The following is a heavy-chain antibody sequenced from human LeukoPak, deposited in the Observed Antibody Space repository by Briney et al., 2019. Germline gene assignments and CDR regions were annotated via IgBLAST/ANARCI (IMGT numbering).Heavy chain of an antibody. V-gene: IGHV3-23*01. CDR2: ISGSAGST. J-gene: IGHJ6*02. D-gene: IGHD6-13*01. Sequence: PGGSLRLSCAASGFTFSSYAMSWVRQAPGKGLEWVSAISGSAGSTYYADSVKGRFTISRDNSKNTLYLEMNSLRAEDTAVYYCAKDLHSSWIYYYYYYGMDVWGQGTTVTVSS. CDR3: AKDLHSSWIYYYYYYGMDV. CDR1: GFTFSSYA.